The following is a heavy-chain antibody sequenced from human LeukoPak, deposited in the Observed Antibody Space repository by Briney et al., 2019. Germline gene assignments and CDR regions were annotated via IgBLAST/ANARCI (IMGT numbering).Heavy chain of an antibody. V-gene: IGHV5-51*01. CDR1: GYTFTNYW. Sequence: GESPKISCKGSGYTFTNYWIAWVRQMPGKGLEWMGIIYPGDSDTRYNPSFQGQVTISADKSISTAYLQWSSLKASDTAVYYCARRGKCGGDCYSHYYYYMDVWAKGTTVTVSS. CDR2: IYPGDSDT. J-gene: IGHJ6*03. D-gene: IGHD2-21*02. CDR3: ARRGKCGGDCYSHYYYYMDV.